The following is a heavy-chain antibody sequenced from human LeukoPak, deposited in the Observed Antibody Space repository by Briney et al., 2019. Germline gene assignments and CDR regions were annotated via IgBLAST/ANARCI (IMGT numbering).Heavy chain of an antibody. CDR2: IRGSGGST. Sequence: GGSLRLSCAASGFXFSSYAISWVRQAPGKGLEWVPAIRGSGGSTYYADSVKGRFTISRDNSKNTLYLQMNGLRTEDTAVYYCAKGSAYCGGDCYQLDIWGQGTMVTVSS. CDR3: AKGSAYCGGDCYQLDI. CDR1: GFXFSSYA. D-gene: IGHD2-21*02. V-gene: IGHV3-23*01. J-gene: IGHJ3*02.